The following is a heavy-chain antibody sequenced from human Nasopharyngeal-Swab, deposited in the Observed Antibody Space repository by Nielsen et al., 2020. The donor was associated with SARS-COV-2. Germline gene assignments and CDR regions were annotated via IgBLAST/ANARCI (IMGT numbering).Heavy chain of an antibody. CDR2: ISGSGGST. CDR3: AKSKGYYGDYYFDY. V-gene: IGHV3-23*01. J-gene: IGHJ4*02. CDR1: GFTFSSYA. Sequence: GESLKISCAASGFTFSSYAMSWVRQAPGKGLEWVSAISGSGGSTYYADSAKGRFTISRDNSKNTLYLQMNSLRAEDTAVYYCAKSKGYYGDYYFDYWGQGTLVTVSS. D-gene: IGHD4-17*01.